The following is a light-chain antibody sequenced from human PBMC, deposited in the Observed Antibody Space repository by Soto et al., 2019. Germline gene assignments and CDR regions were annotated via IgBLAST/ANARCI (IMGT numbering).Light chain of an antibody. CDR2: KAS. CDR3: QQYYSYPRT. CDR1: QNVAHF. Sequence: DIQMTQSPSSLSASVGDRVTITCRASQNVAHFLNWYQQKPGKAPKLLIYKASTLKSGVPSRFSGSGSGTDFTLTISCLQSEDFATYYCQQYYSYPRTFGQGTKVDIK. V-gene: IGKV1-39*01. J-gene: IGKJ1*01.